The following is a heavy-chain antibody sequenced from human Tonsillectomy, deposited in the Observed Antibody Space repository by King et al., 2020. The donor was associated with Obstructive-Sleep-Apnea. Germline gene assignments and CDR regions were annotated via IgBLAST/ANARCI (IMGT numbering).Heavy chain of an antibody. Sequence: QLVQSGAEVKKPWSSVKVSCKASGGNFRSYAISWVREAPGQGLEWIGGSIPIFCTAHYAQKIQGSVTTTADESTSTAYMELRSLRSEDTAVYYCARGGASIAARPDWFDPWGQGTLVTVSS. J-gene: IGHJ5*02. V-gene: IGHV1-69*12. CDR1: GGNFRSYA. CDR3: ARGGASIAARPDWFDP. D-gene: IGHD6-6*01. CDR2: SIPIFCTA.